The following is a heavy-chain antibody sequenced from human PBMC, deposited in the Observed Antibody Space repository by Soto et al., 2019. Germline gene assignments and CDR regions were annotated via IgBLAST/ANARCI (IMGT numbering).Heavy chain of an antibody. CDR1: GFTFSSYS. J-gene: IGHJ6*02. Sequence: EVQLVESGGGLVKPGGSLRLSCAASGFTFSSYSMNWVRQAPGKGLEWVSSISSSSSYIYYADSVKGRFTISRDNAKNSLYLQMNSLRAEDRVVYYCARMGSQRYYYYGMDVWGQGTTVTVSS. V-gene: IGHV3-21*01. CDR2: ISSSSSYI. D-gene: IGHD6-25*01. CDR3: ARMGSQRYYYYGMDV.